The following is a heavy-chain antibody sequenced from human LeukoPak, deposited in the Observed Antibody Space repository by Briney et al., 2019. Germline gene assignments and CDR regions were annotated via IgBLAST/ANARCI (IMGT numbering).Heavy chain of an antibody. CDR3: ARADYSNYFFDH. CDR2: IRVDGGGT. CDR1: GFTFSNYV. Sequence: GGSLRLSCAASGFTFSNYVMSWLRQAPGKGLEWVSAIRVDGGGTFYADSVKGRFTISRDNAKNSLYLQMNSLRAEDTAVYYCARADYSNYFFDHWGQGTLVTVSS. J-gene: IGHJ4*02. V-gene: IGHV3-23*01. D-gene: IGHD4-11*01.